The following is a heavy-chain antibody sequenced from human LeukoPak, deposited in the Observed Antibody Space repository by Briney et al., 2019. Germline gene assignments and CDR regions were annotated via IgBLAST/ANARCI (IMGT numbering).Heavy chain of an antibody. CDR1: GFTFSRYC. CDR2: IRQDGSEK. CDR3: ATVRWGEYFDY. J-gene: IGHJ4*02. D-gene: IGHD3-10*01. V-gene: IGHV3-7*01. Sequence: GGSLRLSCAASGFTFSRYCMSWVRQAPGKGLEGVANIRQDGSEKYYVDSVKGRFTISRDNATNTLYLQMNSLRVEDTAVYYSATVRWGEYFDYWGPGTLVTVSS.